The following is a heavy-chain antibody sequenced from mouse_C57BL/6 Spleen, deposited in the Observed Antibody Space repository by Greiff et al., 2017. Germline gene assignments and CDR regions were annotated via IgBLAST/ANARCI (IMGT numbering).Heavy chain of an antibody. CDR1: GFNINDYY. D-gene: IGHD1-1*01. CDR2: IDPEDGET. V-gene: IGHV14-2*01. Sequence: EVKLMESGAELVKPGASVKLSCTASGFNINDYYMHWVKQRPEQGLEWIGRIDPEDGETNYDPKFQGKATITADTSSNTAYLQLSSLTSEDTAVYYCVTTVVDFDYGGQGTTLTVSS. J-gene: IGHJ2*01. CDR3: VTTVVDFDY.